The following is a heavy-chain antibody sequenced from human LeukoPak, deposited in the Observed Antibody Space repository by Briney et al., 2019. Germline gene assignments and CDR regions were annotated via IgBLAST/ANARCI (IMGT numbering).Heavy chain of an antibody. CDR2: IKQDGSEK. CDR3: ARVEVYSSIDLGPEFDY. D-gene: IGHD6-13*01. CDR1: GFTFSSYW. V-gene: IGHV3-7*01. J-gene: IGHJ4*02. Sequence: GGSLRLSCAASGFTFSSYWMSWVRQAPGKGLEWVANIKQDGSEKYYVDSVKGRFTISRDNAKNSLYLQMNSLRAEDTAVYYCARVEVYSSIDLGPEFDYWGQGTLVTVSS.